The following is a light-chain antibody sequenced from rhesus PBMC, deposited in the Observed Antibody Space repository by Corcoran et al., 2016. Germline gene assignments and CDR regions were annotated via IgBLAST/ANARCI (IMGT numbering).Light chain of an antibody. Sequence: QAALTQPRSVSGSPGQSGTISCTGTSSDIGGSNYVSWYQQHPGTAPKLMIYEVSKRPSGVSDRFSGSKSGNTASLTISGLQAEDAADYYGSSYAGSNTLIFGAGTRITVL. CDR1: SSDIGGSNY. J-gene: IGLJ1*01. CDR2: EVS. V-gene: IGLV2-32*02. CDR3: SSYAGSNTLI.